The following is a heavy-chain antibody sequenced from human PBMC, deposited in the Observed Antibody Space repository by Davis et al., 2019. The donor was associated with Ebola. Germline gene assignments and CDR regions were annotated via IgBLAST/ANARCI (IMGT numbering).Heavy chain of an antibody. CDR3: AGLSYYYYGMDV. J-gene: IGHJ6*02. V-gene: IGHV3-23*01. Sequence: ESLKISCAASGFTFSNYAMSWVRQAPGKGLEWVSGISGSGATTYYADSVKGRFTISRDNSKNSLYLQMNSLRAEDTALYYCAGLSYYYYGMDVWGQGTTVTVSS. CDR2: ISGSGATT. CDR1: GFTFSNYA. D-gene: IGHD3-16*02.